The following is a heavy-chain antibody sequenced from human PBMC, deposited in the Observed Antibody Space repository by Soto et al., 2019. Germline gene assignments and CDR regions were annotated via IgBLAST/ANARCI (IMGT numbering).Heavy chain of an antibody. CDR1: GYTFSNYD. D-gene: IGHD1-26*01. CDR2: MNPNSGYT. J-gene: IGHJ4*02. CDR3: ARVMGSVAY. V-gene: IGHV1-8*01. Sequence: QVQLVQSGAEVKKPGTSVRISCKTSGYTFSNYDINWVRQAAGQGLEWMGWMNPNSGYTGPARKYQGSVTMTSDTSMTTAYMELSSLRSEDTAVYYCARVMGSVAYWGQGTLVTLSS.